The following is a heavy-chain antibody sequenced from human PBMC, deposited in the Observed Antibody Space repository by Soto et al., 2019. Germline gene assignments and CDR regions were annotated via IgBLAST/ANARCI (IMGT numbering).Heavy chain of an antibody. CDR1: GFSLTTSGVA. D-gene: IGHD1-1*01. Sequence: QITLKESGPTLVKPTQTLTLTCTFSGFSLTTSGVAVGWIRQPPGKALEWLALIYGTDDKFYSPSLRSRLTITKDTSKNHVVLTMTNMDPVDTATYYCARRYDPYYFDYWGQGTLVTVSS. CDR2: IYGTDDK. V-gene: IGHV2-5*01. CDR3: ARRYDPYYFDY. J-gene: IGHJ4*02.